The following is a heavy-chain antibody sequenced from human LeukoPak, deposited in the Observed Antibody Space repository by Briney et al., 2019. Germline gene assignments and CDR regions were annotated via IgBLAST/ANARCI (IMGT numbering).Heavy chain of an antibody. V-gene: IGHV4-39*01. CDR2: IYYSGTT. D-gene: IGHD2-8*02. J-gene: IGHJ4*02. CDR1: GDSISSSSYY. Sequence: SETLSLTCTVSGDSISSSSYYWAWIRQPPGKQLEWIGSIYYSGTTYYNSSLKSRVTISVDTSRSQFSLKVGSVTAADTAVYYCARHRRYTTGSEEYDYWGQGNMVTVSS. CDR3: ARHRRYTTGSEEYDY.